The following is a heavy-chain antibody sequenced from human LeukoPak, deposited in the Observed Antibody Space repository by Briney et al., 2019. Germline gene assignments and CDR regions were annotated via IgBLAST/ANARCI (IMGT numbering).Heavy chain of an antibody. CDR3: ARSPSNWARFDY. Sequence: GGSLRLSCAASGFTFSSYEMNWVRPAPGKGRWWVSYISSSASSIFYADSVKGRFTISRDNAKNSLYLQMNSLRAEDTAVYYCARSPSNWARFDYWGQGTLVTVSS. D-gene: IGHD7-27*01. J-gene: IGHJ4*02. CDR2: ISSSASSI. V-gene: IGHV3-48*03. CDR1: GFTFSSYE.